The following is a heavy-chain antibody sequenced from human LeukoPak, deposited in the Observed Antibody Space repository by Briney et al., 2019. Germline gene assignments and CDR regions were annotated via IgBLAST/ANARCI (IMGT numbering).Heavy chain of an antibody. V-gene: IGHV7-4-1*02. D-gene: IGHD3-22*01. J-gene: IGHJ5*02. CDR2: INTNTGNP. CDR1: GYTFTNYA. CDR3: ARALYDSSGYYSYPS. Sequence: ASVKVXCKASGYTFTNYAMNWVRQAPGQGLEWMGWINTNTGNPTYAQGFTGRFVFSLDTSVSTAYLQISSLKAEDTAVYFCARALYDSSGYYSYPSWGQGTLVTVSS.